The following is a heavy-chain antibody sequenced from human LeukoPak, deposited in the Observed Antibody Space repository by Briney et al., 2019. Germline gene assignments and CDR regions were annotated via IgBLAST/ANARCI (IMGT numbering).Heavy chain of an antibody. CDR1: GFTFSSYS. V-gene: IGHV3-21*01. CDR2: ISSSSSYI. CDR3: AILPGGDGYASFDY. Sequence: GGSLRLSCAASGFTFSSYSMNWVRQAPGKGLEWVSSISSSSSYIYYADSVKGRFTISRDNAKNSLYLQMNSLRAEDTAVYYCAILPGGDGYASFDYWGQGTLVTVSS. D-gene: IGHD5-24*01. J-gene: IGHJ4*02.